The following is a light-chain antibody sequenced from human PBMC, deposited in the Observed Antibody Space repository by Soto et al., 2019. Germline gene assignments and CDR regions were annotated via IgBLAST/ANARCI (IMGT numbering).Light chain of an antibody. J-gene: IGKJ4*01. CDR3: QQRYDVPLT. CDR1: QTMSTF. Sequence: DIQMTQSPSSLSASVVDRVTITCRASQTMSTFLNWFQQKPGKAPKVLIYGASSLQSGVPSRFSGSGSGTNFTLNISSLQPEDSATYYCQQRYDVPLTFGGGTKVEIK. CDR2: GAS. V-gene: IGKV1-39*01.